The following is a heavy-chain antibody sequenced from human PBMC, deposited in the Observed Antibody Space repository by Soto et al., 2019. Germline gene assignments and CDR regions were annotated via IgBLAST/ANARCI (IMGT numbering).Heavy chain of an antibody. J-gene: IGHJ6*02. CDR1: GYTFTGYY. CDR2: INPNSGGT. CDR3: ARDPPNRNYYYYYGMDV. D-gene: IGHD7-27*01. Sequence: QVQLVQSGAEVKKPGASVKVSCKASGYTFTGYYMHWVRQAPGQGLEWMGWINPNSGGTNYAQKFQGRVTITRDTSISTAYMELSRLRSDDTAVYYCARDPPNRNYYYYYGMDVWGQGTTVTVSS. V-gene: IGHV1-2*02.